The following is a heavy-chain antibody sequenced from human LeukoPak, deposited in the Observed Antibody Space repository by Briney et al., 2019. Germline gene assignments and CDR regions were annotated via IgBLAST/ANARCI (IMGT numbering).Heavy chain of an antibody. V-gene: IGHV4-61*02. J-gene: IGHJ4*02. CDR1: GGSISSGSYY. D-gene: IGHD5-18*01. CDR3: ARDALYSYGYPAFDY. Sequence: SETLSLTCTVSGGSISSGSYYWSWIRQPAGKGLEWFGRIYTSGSTNYNPSLKSRVTMSVDTSKNQFSLKLSSVTTADTAVYYCARDALYSYGYPAFDYWGQGTLVTVSS. CDR2: IYTSGST.